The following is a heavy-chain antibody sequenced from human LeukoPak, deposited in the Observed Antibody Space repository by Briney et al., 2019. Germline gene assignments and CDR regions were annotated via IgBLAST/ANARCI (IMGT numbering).Heavy chain of an antibody. CDR2: IKQDGSEI. CDR3: ARVSYGTGIPFADH. Sequence: QAGGSQRLSCAASGFTFPSYWMSWVRQAPGTGLEWVANIKQDGSEIYYVDSVKGRFTISRDNAKNSLYLQMNSLRVEDAAVYYCARVSYGTGIPFADHWGQGTLVTVSP. D-gene: IGHD3-10*01. J-gene: IGHJ4*02. CDR1: GFTFPSYW. V-gene: IGHV3-7*01.